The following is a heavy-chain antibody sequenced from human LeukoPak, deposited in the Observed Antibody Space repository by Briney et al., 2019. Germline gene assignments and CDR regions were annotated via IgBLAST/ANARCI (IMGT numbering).Heavy chain of an antibody. CDR1: GGSISSYY. CDR3: ARASAATFDY. J-gene: IGHJ4*02. V-gene: IGHV4-59*01. CDR2: IYYSGST. D-gene: IGHD2-15*01. Sequence: PSETLSLTCTVSGGSISSYYWSWIRQPPGKGLEWIGYIYYSGSTNYNPSLKSRVTISVDASKNQFSLKLSSVTAADTAVYYCARASAATFDYWGQGTLVTVSS.